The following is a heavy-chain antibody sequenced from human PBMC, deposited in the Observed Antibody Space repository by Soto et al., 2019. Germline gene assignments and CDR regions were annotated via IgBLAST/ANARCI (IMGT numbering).Heavy chain of an antibody. CDR1: GYTFTSYA. D-gene: IGHD2-21*02. Sequence: QVQLVQSGAEVKKPGASVKVSCKASGYTFTSYAMPWVRQAPGQRLEWMGWINAGNGNTKYSRKFQGRVTITRDTSASTAYMELSSLRSEDTAVYYCASEYCGGDCYSAARYGMDVWGQGTTVTVSS. J-gene: IGHJ6*02. CDR3: ASEYCGGDCYSAARYGMDV. V-gene: IGHV1-3*01. CDR2: INAGNGNT.